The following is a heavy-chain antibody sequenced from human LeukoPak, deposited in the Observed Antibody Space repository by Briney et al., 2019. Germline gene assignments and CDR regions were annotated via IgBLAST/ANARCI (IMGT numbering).Heavy chain of an antibody. D-gene: IGHD6-19*01. Sequence: SETLSLTCAVSGGSISSSNWWSWVRQPPGKGLGWIGEIYHSGSTNYNPSLKSRVTISVDKSKNQFSLKLSSVTAADTAVYYCARAIAVAGAKDYWGQGTLVTVSS. CDR1: GGSISSSNW. J-gene: IGHJ4*02. V-gene: IGHV4-4*02. CDR3: ARAIAVAGAKDY. CDR2: IYHSGST.